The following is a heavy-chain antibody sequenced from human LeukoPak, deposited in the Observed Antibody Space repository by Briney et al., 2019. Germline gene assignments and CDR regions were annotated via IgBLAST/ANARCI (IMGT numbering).Heavy chain of an antibody. CDR2: INPNSGGT. V-gene: IGHV1-2*02. J-gene: IGHJ4*02. CDR3: ARAAYYGDYEPIDY. CDR1: GYTFTEFS. Sequence: GASVKVSCKASGYTFTEFSLHWVRQAPGQGLEWLGWINPNSGGTNYAQKFQGRVTMTRDTSISTAYMELSRLRSDDTAVYYCARAAYYGDYEPIDYWGQGTLVTVSS. D-gene: IGHD4-17*01.